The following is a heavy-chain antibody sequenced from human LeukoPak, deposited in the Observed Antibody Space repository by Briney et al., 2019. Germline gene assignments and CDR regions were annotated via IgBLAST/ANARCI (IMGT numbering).Heavy chain of an antibody. CDR3: ARGRRGSGSAFDY. D-gene: IGHD3-10*01. Sequence: GGSLRLSCAASGLTFSDYYMSWIRQAPGKGLEWVAYISSSSSYTDYADSVKARFTISRDNAKNSLYLQMNSLRAEDTAVYYCARGRRGSGSAFDYWGQGTLVTVSS. V-gene: IGHV3-11*05. CDR2: ISSSSSYT. CDR1: GLTFSDYY. J-gene: IGHJ4*02.